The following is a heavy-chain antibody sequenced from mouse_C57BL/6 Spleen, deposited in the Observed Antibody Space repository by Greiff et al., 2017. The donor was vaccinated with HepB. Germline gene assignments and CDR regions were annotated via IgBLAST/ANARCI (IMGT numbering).Heavy chain of an antibody. V-gene: IGHV1-63*01. CDR3: ARCDDYQYYFDY. CDR1: GYTFTNYW. Sequence: QVQLKESGAELVRPGTSVKMSCKASGYTFTNYWIGWAKQRPGHGLEWIGDIYPGGGYTNYNEKFKGKATLTADKSSSTAYMQFSSLTSEDSAIYYCARCDDYQYYFDYWGQGTTLTVSS. D-gene: IGHD2-4*01. J-gene: IGHJ2*01. CDR2: IYPGGGYT.